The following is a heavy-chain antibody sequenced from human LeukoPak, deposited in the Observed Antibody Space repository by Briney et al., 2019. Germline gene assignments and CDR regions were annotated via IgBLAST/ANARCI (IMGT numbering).Heavy chain of an antibody. CDR2: INHSGST. CDR3: ARDVDTGAFDI. D-gene: IGHD5-18*01. J-gene: IGHJ3*02. CDR1: GGSFSGYY. V-gene: IGHV4-34*01. Sequence: SETLSLTCAVYGGSFSGYYWSWIRQPPGKGLEWIGEINHSGSTNYNPSLKSRVTISVDTSKNQFSLKLCSVTAADTAVYYCARDVDTGAFDIWGQGTMVTVSS.